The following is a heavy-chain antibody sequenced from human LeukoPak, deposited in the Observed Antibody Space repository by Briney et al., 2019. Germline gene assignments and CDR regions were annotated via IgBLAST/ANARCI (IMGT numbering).Heavy chain of an antibody. CDR3: AKDYRRSPHPWQAYYFDY. CDR1: GFTFRSHG. V-gene: IGHV3-30*18. CDR2: ILYDGSNE. J-gene: IGHJ4*02. D-gene: IGHD3-16*02. Sequence: PGGSLRLSCAASGFTFRSHGMDWIRQAPGKGLGWEAVILYDGSNENYADSVKGRLTISRDNSKNTLYLQMNSLRAEDTAVYYWAKDYRRSPHPWQAYYFDYWGQGTLVTVSS.